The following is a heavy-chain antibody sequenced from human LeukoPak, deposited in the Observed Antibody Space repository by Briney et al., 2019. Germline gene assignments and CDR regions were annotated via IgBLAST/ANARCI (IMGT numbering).Heavy chain of an antibody. V-gene: IGHV1-46*01. CDR3: ARAWGPVVSLDY. Sequence: ASVKVSCKASGGTFSSYAISWVRQAPGQGLEWMGIINPSGGSTSCAQKFQGRVTMTRDMSTSTVYMELSSLRSEDTAVYYCARAWGPVVSLDYWGQGTLVTVSS. CDR2: INPSGGST. CDR1: GGTFSSYA. J-gene: IGHJ4*02. D-gene: IGHD3-22*01.